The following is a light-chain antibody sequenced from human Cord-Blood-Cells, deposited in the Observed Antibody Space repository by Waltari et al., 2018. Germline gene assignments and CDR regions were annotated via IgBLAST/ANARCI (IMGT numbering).Light chain of an antibody. CDR1: SSDVGGYNY. Sequence: QSALTQPASVSGSPGQSITISCTGTSSDVGGYNYVSWYPQHPGQAPKLMIYDVSNRPSGVSNRVSGSKSGNTASLTISGLQAEDEADYYCSSYTSSSTYVFGTGTKVTVL. V-gene: IGLV2-14*01. CDR2: DVS. CDR3: SSYTSSSTYV. J-gene: IGLJ1*01.